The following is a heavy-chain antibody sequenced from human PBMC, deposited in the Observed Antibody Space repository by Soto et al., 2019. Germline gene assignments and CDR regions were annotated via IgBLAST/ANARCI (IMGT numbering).Heavy chain of an antibody. CDR2: ISYSGST. CDR1: GGSMSSYC. Sequence: SETLSLTYKISGGSMSSYCWSWIRQKTGKGREWIGYISYSGSTKYNPSLKSRVTISVDTSKSQVSLKLSSVTGADTAVYYCARDRVDRGVEDYYFYGMDVWGQGTTVTVSS. D-gene: IGHD3-10*01. CDR3: ARDRVDRGVEDYYFYGMDV. V-gene: IGHV4-59*01. J-gene: IGHJ6*02.